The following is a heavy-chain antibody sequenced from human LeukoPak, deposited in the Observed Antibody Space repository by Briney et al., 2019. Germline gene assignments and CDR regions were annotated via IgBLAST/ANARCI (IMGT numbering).Heavy chain of an antibody. Sequence: PSQTLSLTCTVSGGSISSGSYYWSWIRQPAGKGLEWIGRIDTSGSTNYNPSLKSRVTLSVDMSKNQFFLKLSSVTAADTAVYYCARWGLPVVFDPWGQGTLVTVSS. CDR3: ARWGLPVVFDP. V-gene: IGHV4-61*02. D-gene: IGHD7-27*01. CDR1: GGSISSGSYY. J-gene: IGHJ5*02. CDR2: IDTSGST.